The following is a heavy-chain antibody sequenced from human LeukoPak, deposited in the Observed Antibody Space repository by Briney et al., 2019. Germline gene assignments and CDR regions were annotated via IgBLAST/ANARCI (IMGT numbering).Heavy chain of an antibody. CDR2: IKSKTDGGTA. J-gene: IGHJ4*02. CDR1: GFTFNNDW. Sequence: GGSLRLSCAASGFTFNNDWMSSGRQAPGKGLEWVGRIKSKTDGGTADYAAPVKGRFTISRDDSKNTLYLQMNSLKTEDTGVYYCANSYSFASEYNCDYWGQGNLVTVSS. V-gene: IGHV3-15*01. D-gene: IGHD1-1*01. CDR3: ANSYSFASEYNCDY.